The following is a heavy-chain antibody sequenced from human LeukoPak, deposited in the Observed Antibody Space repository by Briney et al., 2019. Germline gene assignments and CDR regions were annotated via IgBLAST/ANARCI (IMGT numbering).Heavy chain of an antibody. D-gene: IGHD6-13*01. CDR2: INHSGST. J-gene: IGHJ6*02. CDR3: ARGPSIAAAPISYYYYYGMGV. V-gene: IGHV4-34*01. Sequence: SETLSLTCAVYGGSFSGYYWSWIRQPPGKGLEWIGEINHSGSTNYNPSLKSRVTISVDTSKNQFSLKLSSVTAADTAVYYCARGPSIAAAPISYYYYYGMGVWGQGTTVTVSS. CDR1: GGSFSGYY.